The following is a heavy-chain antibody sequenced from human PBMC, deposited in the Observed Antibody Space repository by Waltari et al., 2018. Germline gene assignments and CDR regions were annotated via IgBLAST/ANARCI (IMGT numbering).Heavy chain of an antibody. J-gene: IGHJ3*02. D-gene: IGHD3-3*02. Sequence: QLQLQESGPRLVKPSETLSLTCTVSGGSISSSSYYWGWIRQPPGKGPEWIGSIYYSGSTDYNPSLKSRVTITVDTSKNQFSLKLSSVTAADTAVYYCARGRPIFGVVRGAFDIWGQGTMVTVSS. CDR1: GGSISSSSYY. V-gene: IGHV4-39*07. CDR2: IYYSGST. CDR3: ARGRPIFGVVRGAFDI.